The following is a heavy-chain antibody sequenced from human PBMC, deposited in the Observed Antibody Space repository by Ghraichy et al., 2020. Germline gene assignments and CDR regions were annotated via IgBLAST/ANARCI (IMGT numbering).Heavy chain of an antibody. D-gene: IGHD3-3*01. CDR2: ISAYNGNT. V-gene: IGHV1-18*01. J-gene: IGHJ3*02. CDR1: GYTFTSYG. Sequence: ASVKVSCKASGYTFTSYGISWVRQAPGQGLEWMGWISAYNGNTNYAQKLQGRVTMTTDTSTSTAYMELRSLRSDDTAVYYCARASSSYDFWSGYPYPDAFDIWGQRTMVTVSS. CDR3: ARASSSYDFWSGYPYPDAFDI.